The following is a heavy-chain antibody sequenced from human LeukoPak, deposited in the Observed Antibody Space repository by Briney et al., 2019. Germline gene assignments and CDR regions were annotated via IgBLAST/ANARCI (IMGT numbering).Heavy chain of an antibody. CDR2: ISRRSIS. V-gene: IGHV3-48*01. CDR1: GFTVSNYN. D-gene: IGHD5/OR15-5a*01. Sequence: PGGSLRLSCAASGFTVSNYNMNWVRQAPGKGLEWVSYISRRSISYFADSVKGRFTISKDNAKNSLHLQMNSLRTEDTAVYYCTIDSLSTKTAGGNSWGQGTLVIVSS. CDR3: TIDSLSTKTAGGNS. J-gene: IGHJ4*02.